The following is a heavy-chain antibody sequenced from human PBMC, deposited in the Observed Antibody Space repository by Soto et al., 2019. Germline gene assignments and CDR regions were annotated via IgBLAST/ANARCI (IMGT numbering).Heavy chain of an antibody. J-gene: IGHJ3*02. CDR3: AREKGGDNYGPGGFDI. CDR1: GYTFTNYG. CDR2: ISTFNGNT. V-gene: IGHV1-18*01. Sequence: QVHLVQSGAEVKKPGASVTVSCKASGYTFTNYGINWVRQAPGHGLEWMGWISTFNGNTKFAQRLQGRVTMTRDTSTITVYMDLKSLRSDDTAVYFCAREKGGDNYGPGGFDIWGQETMVTVSS. D-gene: IGHD5-18*01.